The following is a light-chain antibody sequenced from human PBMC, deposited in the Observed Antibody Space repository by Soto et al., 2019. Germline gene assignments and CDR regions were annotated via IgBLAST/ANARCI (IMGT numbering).Light chain of an antibody. CDR2: DVS. CDR1: SSDVGGSNY. CDR3: SSYTSSAPGVV. J-gene: IGLJ2*01. Sequence: QSVLTQPASVSGSPGQSITISCSGTSSDVGGSNYVSWYQQHPGEAPKLMIHDVSYRPSGVSNRFSGPKSGNTASLTISGLQAEDEADDFCSSYTSSAPGVVFGGGTKLTVL. V-gene: IGLV2-14*03.